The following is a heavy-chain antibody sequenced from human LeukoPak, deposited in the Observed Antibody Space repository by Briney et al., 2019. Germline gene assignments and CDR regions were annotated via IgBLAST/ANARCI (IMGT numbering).Heavy chain of an antibody. CDR3: ARAAVHAGWFDP. CDR1: GGSISSSNW. Sequence: SETLSLTCAVSGGSISSSNWWSWVRRPPGKGLEWIGEIYHSGSTNYNPSLKSRVTMSVDKSKNQFSLKLSSVTAADTVVYYCARAAVHAGWFDPWGQGTLVTVSS. V-gene: IGHV4-4*02. D-gene: IGHD1-1*01. CDR2: IYHSGST. J-gene: IGHJ5*02.